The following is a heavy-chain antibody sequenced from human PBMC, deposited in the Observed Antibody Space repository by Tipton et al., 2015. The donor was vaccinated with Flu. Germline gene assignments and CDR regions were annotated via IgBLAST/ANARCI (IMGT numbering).Heavy chain of an antibody. Sequence: LRLSCTVSGGSISDYYWSWIRQPPGKGLVWIAYSSGSSGHTNYNPSLKSRGTISVDTSKNQFSLKLSSVTAADTAVYYCARSVVGSGSQYPVGYYYYGMGVWGQGTTVTVSS. CDR1: GGSISDYY. V-gene: IGHV4-4*08. J-gene: IGHJ6*02. D-gene: IGHD3-10*01. CDR2: SSGSSGHT. CDR3: ARSVVGSGSQYPVGYYYYGMGV.